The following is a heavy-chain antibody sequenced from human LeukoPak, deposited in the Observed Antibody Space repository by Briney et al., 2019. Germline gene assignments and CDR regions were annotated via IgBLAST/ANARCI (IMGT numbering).Heavy chain of an antibody. CDR2: IYTSGST. V-gene: IGHV4-59*10. J-gene: IGHJ5*02. Sequence: SETLSLTCAVYGGSFSGYYWSWIRQPAGKGLEWIGRIYTSGSTNYNPSLKSRVTMSVDTSKNQFSLKLSSVTAADTAVYYCARGGSSSWSIHWFDPWGQGTLVTVSS. CDR3: ARGGSSSWSIHWFDP. CDR1: GGSFSGYY. D-gene: IGHD6-13*01.